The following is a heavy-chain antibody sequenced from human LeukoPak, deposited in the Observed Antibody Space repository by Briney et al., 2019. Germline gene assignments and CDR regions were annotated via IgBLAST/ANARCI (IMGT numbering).Heavy chain of an antibody. V-gene: IGHV5-51*01. CDR1: GYKFDIWW. CDR3: ARLFNWNLDY. Sequence: GESLKISCQASGYKFDIWWIGWVRQRPGKGLEWMGIIYPRDSETRFSPSLQGQVIISADTSLNTTSLEWTSLQASDTAIYYCARLFNWNLDYWGQGDLVTVSS. J-gene: IGHJ4*02. D-gene: IGHD1-20*01. CDR2: IYPRDSET.